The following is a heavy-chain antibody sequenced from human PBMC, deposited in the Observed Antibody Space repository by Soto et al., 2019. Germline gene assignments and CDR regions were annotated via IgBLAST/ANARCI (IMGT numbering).Heavy chain of an antibody. Sequence: SETLSLTCTVSGGSISSSSYYWGWIRQPPGKGLEWIGSIYYSGSTYYNPSFKNRATVSVDTSKNQFSLKLSSVTAADTAVYYCARHGGAPLGITIFGVVSIVGYMDVWGKGTTVTVSS. D-gene: IGHD3-3*01. CDR2: IYYSGST. J-gene: IGHJ6*03. V-gene: IGHV4-39*01. CDR1: GGSISSSSYY. CDR3: ARHGGAPLGITIFGVVSIVGYMDV.